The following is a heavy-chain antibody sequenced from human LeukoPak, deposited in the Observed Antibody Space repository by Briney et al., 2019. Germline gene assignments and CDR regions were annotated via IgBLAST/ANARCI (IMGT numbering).Heavy chain of an antibody. D-gene: IGHD7-27*01. V-gene: IGHV3-74*01. CDR1: GFTFSSYW. CDR2: INSDGYSI. CDR3: VRATWGSYFDY. J-gene: IGHJ4*02. Sequence: PGWSLRLSCVASGFTFSSYWMHWVRQVRGKGLVWVSRINSDGYSINYADSVKGRSTISRDNAMNTLYLQMNSLRAEDTAVYYCVRATWGSYFDYWGQGTLVTVSS.